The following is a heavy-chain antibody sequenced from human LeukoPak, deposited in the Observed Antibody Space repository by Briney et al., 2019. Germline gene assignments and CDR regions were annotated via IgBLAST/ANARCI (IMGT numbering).Heavy chain of an antibody. D-gene: IGHD3-16*01. CDR1: GFTFSSYW. V-gene: IGHV3-7*01. CDR2: IKQDGSEK. J-gene: IGHJ4*02. Sequence: GGSLRLSCAASGFTFSSYWMSWVRQAPGKGLEWVANIKQDGSEKYNVDSVKGRFTISRDNAKNSLHLQMNSLRAEDTAVYYCARGGSAWSDFDYWGQGTLVTVSS. CDR3: ARGGSAWSDFDY.